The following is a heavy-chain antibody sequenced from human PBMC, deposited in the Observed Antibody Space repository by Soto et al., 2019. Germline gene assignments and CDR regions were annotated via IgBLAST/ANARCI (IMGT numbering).Heavy chain of an antibody. CDR2: INWNGGST. CDR1: GFTFDDYG. CDR3: ARDGPGGVEQWTNWFDP. Sequence: GGSLRLSCAASGFTFDDYGMSWVRQAPGKGLEWVSGINWNGGSTGYADSVKGRFTISRDNAKNSLYLQMNSLRAEDTALYHCARDGPGGVEQWTNWFDPWGQGTLVTVSS. J-gene: IGHJ5*02. V-gene: IGHV3-20*01. D-gene: IGHD6-19*01.